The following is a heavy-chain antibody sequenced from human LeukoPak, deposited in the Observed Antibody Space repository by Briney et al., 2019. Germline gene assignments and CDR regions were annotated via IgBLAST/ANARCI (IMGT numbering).Heavy chain of an antibody. D-gene: IGHD7-27*01. Sequence: PGGSLRLSCAASGFNFSSFAMNWVRQAPGKGLEWVSYISPTYDIYYSDSVRGRFTISRDNAKNSLYLQMNSLRDEDTAVYYCARDHNWGFDYWGQGTLVAVSS. CDR1: GFNFSSFA. CDR3: ARDHNWGFDY. J-gene: IGHJ4*02. V-gene: IGHV3-48*02. CDR2: ISPTYDI.